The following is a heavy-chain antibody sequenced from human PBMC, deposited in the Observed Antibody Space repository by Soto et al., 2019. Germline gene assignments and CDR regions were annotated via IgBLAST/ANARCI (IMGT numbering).Heavy chain of an antibody. D-gene: IGHD6-13*01. J-gene: IGHJ6*03. CDR1: GGSISSSSYY. CDR3: ARHHDSQQLYYYYYYMDV. CDR2: IYYSGST. Sequence: SETLSLTCTVSGGSISSSSYYWGWIRQPPGKGLEWIGSIYYSGSTYYNPSLKSRVTISVDTSKNQFSLKLSSVTAADTAVYYCARHHDSQQLYYYYYYMDVWGKGTTVTVSS. V-gene: IGHV4-39*01.